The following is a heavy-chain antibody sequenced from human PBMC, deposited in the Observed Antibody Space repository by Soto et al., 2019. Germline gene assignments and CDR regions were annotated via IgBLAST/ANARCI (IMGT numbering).Heavy chain of an antibody. CDR2: ISAYNGNT. J-gene: IGHJ6*03. D-gene: IGHD3-3*01. Sequence: QVQLVQSGAEVKKPGASVKVSCKASGYTFTSYGISWVRQAPGQGLEWMGWISAYNGNTNYAQKLQGRVTMTTATSTSTAYMELRSLRSDDTAVYYCARDCPYYDFWSGYLASAAWLMDVWGKGTTVTVSS. CDR3: ARDCPYYDFWSGYLASAAWLMDV. V-gene: IGHV1-18*01. CDR1: GYTFTSYG.